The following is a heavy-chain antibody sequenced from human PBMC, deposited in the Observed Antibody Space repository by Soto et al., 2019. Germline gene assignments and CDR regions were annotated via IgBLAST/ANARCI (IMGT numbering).Heavy chain of an antibody. CDR3: ARPNYYYDSSGYYGY. CDR2: ISSSSSYI. J-gene: IGHJ4*02. D-gene: IGHD3-22*01. V-gene: IGHV3-21*01. Sequence: GSLRLSCAASGVTFSSYSMNWVRQAPGKGLEWVSSISSSSSYIYYADSVKGRFTISRDNAKNSLYLQMNSLRAEDTAVYYCARPNYYYDSSGYYGYWGQGTLVTVSS. CDR1: GVTFSSYS.